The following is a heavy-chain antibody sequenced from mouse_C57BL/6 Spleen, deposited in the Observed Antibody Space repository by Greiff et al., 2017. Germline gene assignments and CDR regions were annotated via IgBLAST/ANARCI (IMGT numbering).Heavy chain of an antibody. Sequence: QAQLQQSGPELVKPGASVKISCKASGYAFSSSWMNWVKQRPGKGLEWIGRIYPGDGDTNYNGKFKGKATLTADKSSSTAYMQLSSLTSEDSAVYFCARSRYDYDGGAMDYWGQGTSVTVSS. V-gene: IGHV1-82*01. CDR3: ARSRYDYDGGAMDY. CDR1: GYAFSSSW. CDR2: IYPGDGDT. J-gene: IGHJ4*01. D-gene: IGHD2-4*01.